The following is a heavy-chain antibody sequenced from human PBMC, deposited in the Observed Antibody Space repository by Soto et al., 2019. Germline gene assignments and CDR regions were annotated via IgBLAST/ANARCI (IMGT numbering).Heavy chain of an antibody. J-gene: IGHJ4*02. CDR2: IYDSGST. CDR3: ARSSMVAVHYFDF. V-gene: IGHV4-59*11. D-gene: IGHD3-10*01. CDR1: GDSLTNHY. Sequence: SETLSLTCSVSGDSLTNHYRTWTRQPPGKGLEWIGNIYDSGSTNYSPALKSRVFMSVDRSQNLFSLKMNSVTAADTAVYYCARSSMVAVHYFDFWGQGSVVT.